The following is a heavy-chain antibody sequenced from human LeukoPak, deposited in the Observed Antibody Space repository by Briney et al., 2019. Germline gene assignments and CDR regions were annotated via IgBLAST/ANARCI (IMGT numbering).Heavy chain of an antibody. V-gene: IGHV4-39*01. D-gene: IGHD6-13*01. CDR2: IYYSGST. J-gene: IGHJ5*02. Sequence: SETLSLTCTVSGGSISSSSYYWGWIRQPPGKGLEWIGSIYYSGSTYYNPSLKSRVTISVDTSKNQFSLKLSSVTAADTAVYYCARHDASLAAADFVPWGQGTLVTVSS. CDR1: GGSISSSSYY. CDR3: ARHDASLAAADFVP.